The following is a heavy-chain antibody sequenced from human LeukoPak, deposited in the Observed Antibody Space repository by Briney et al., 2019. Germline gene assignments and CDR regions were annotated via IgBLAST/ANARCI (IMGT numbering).Heavy chain of an antibody. CDR2: ISSSSSTI. J-gene: IGHJ4*02. D-gene: IGHD3-22*01. Sequence: PGGSLRLSCAASGFTFSSYSMNWVRQAPGKGLEWVSYISSSSSTIYYADSVKGRFTISRDNAKNSLYLQMNSLRAEDTAVYYCARGDYYYSSGYYYDYDWGQGTLVTVSS. CDR3: ARGDYYYSSGYYYDYD. V-gene: IGHV3-48*01. CDR1: GFTFSSYS.